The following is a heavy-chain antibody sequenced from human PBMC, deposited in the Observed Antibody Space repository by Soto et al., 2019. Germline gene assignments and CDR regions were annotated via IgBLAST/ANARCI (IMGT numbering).Heavy chain of an antibody. V-gene: IGHV4-59*01. CDR2: IFYSGST. D-gene: IGHD3-10*01. J-gene: IGHJ5*01. CDR1: GGSISSYY. CDR3: ASMSGDPGRRVDS. Sequence: QVQLQESGPGLVKPSETLSLTCTVSGGSISSYYWSWIRQHPGKGLEWIGFIFYSGSTSYNPSLKSRVTISIVTSEYQFSLKLNSVTAADTAVYYCASMSGDPGRRVDSGGQGTLVAVSS.